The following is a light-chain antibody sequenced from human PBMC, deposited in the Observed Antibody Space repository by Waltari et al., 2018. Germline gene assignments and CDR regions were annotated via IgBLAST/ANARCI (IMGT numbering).Light chain of an antibody. J-gene: IGLJ2*01. CDR1: SSNIGSNT. Sequence: QSVLTQPPSASGTPGQRVTISCSGSSSNIGSNTVNWYQQLPGTAPKLLIYSNNQRPSGVPDRLSGSKAGTSASLAISGLQSEDEADYYCAAWDDSLKVVFGGGTKLTVL. CDR2: SNN. V-gene: IGLV1-44*01. CDR3: AAWDDSLKVV.